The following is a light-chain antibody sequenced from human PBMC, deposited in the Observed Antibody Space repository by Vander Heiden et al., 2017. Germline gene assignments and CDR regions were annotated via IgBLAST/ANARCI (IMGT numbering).Light chain of an antibody. V-gene: IGLV1-44*01. CDR3: AAWDDSLNGVV. CDR1: SSNIGSNT. J-gene: IGLJ2*01. CDR2: NNN. Sequence: QSVLTQPPSASGTPGQRVTISCSGSSSNIGSNTVNWYQQLPGTAPKLLIYNNNQRPSGVPDRFSGSKSGTSASLAISGLQSEDEADYYCAAWDDSLNGVVCGGGTKLTVL.